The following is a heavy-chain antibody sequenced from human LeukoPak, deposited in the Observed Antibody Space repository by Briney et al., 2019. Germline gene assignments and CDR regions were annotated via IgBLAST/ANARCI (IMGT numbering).Heavy chain of an antibody. Sequence: GGSLRLSCAASGFTFSSYAMHWVRQAPGKGLGWVAVISYDGSNKYYADSVKGRFTISRDNSKNTLYLQMNSLRAEDTAVYYCARMGPGTTGIDYWGQGTLVTVSS. D-gene: IGHD4-17*01. J-gene: IGHJ4*02. CDR2: ISYDGSNK. CDR1: GFTFSSYA. CDR3: ARMGPGTTGIDY. V-gene: IGHV3-30*04.